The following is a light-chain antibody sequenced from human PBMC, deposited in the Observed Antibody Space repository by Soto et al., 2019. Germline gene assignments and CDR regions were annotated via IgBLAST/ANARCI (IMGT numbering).Light chain of an antibody. CDR3: QKYNSAPLT. Sequence: DIQMTQSPSSLSASVGDRVTITCRASQGIGNYLAWYQQKPGKVPRLLIFASATLHSGVPSRFSGGGSGTDFTLTISSLQPEDVANYYCQKYNSAPLTFGPGTKVDLK. J-gene: IGKJ3*01. V-gene: IGKV1-27*01. CDR2: ASA. CDR1: QGIGNY.